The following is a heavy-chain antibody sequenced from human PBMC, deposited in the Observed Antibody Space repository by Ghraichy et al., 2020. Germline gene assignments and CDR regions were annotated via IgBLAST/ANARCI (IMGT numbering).Heavy chain of an antibody. CDR3: AREGAYDYVWGSYRSFDY. CDR1: GFTFSSYS. CDR2: ISSSSSYI. V-gene: IGHV3-21*01. J-gene: IGHJ4*02. Sequence: GGSLRLSCAASGFTFSSYSMNWVRQAPGKGLEWVSSISSSSSYIYYADSVKGRFTISRDNAKNSLYLQMNSLRAEDTAVYYCAREGAYDYVWGSYRSFDYWGQGTLVTVSS. D-gene: IGHD3-16*02.